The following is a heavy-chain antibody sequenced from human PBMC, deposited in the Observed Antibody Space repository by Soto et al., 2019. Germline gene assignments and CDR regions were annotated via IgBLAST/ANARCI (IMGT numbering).Heavy chain of an antibody. CDR3: ARKEEWLVRRGWYYCYGMDV. CDR1: GFTFSSYW. J-gene: IGHJ6*02. V-gene: IGHV3-74*01. CDR2: INSDGSST. Sequence: GGSLRLSCAASGFTFSSYWMHWVRQAPGKGLVWVSRINSDGSSTSYADSVKGRFTISRDNAKNTLYLQMNSLRAEDTAVYYCARKEEWLVRRGWYYCYGMDVWGQGTTVTVSS. D-gene: IGHD6-19*01.